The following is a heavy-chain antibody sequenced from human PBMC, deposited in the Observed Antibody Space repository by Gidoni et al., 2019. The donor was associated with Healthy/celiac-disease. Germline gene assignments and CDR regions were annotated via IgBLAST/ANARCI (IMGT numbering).Heavy chain of an antibody. Sequence: QVQLQESGPGLVKPSETLSLTCTVSGGSISSYYWSWIRQPPGKGLEWIGYIYYSGSTNYNPSLKSRVTISVDTSKNQFSLKLSSVTAADTAVYYCARGVIWGWGSYRYNWFDPWGQGTLVTVSS. CDR2: IYYSGST. CDR1: GGSISSYY. V-gene: IGHV4-59*01. D-gene: IGHD3-16*02. J-gene: IGHJ5*02. CDR3: ARGVIWGWGSYRYNWFDP.